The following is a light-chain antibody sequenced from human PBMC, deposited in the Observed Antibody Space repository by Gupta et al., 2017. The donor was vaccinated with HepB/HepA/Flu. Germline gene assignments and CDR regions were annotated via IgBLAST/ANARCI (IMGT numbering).Light chain of an antibody. CDR1: QSISTY. Sequence: DIQMTQSPSSLSASVGDRVTITCRASQSISTYLNWYQQRPGKAPKLLIYSTSTLQSGVPSRFSGSGSGTDFTLTISSLQPEDFATYYCQQSYSTRFTFGGGTKLEIK. J-gene: IGKJ4*01. CDR2: STS. V-gene: IGKV1-39*01. CDR3: QQSYSTRFT.